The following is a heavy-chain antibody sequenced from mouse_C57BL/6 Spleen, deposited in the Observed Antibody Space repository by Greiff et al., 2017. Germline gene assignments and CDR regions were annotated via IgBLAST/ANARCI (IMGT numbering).Heavy chain of an antibody. V-gene: IGHV1-39*01. CDR3: ARPYDYEEYYYAMDY. J-gene: IGHJ4*01. Sequence: EVQVVESGPELVKPGASVKISCKASGYSFTDYNMNWVKQSNGKSLEWIGVINPNYGTTSYNQKFKGKATLTVDQSSSTAYMQLNSLTSEDSAVYYCARPYDYEEYYYAMDYWGQGTSVTVSS. CDR1: GYSFTDYN. D-gene: IGHD2-4*01. CDR2: INPNYGTT.